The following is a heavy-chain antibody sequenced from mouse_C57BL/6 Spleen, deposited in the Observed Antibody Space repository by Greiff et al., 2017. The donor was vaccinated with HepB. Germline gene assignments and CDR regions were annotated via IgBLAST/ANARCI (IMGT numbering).Heavy chain of an antibody. D-gene: IGHD4-1*01. CDR1: GYSITSGYY. CDR2: ISYDGSN. CDR3: ARVGNWDDYAMDY. Sequence: EVQRVESGPGLVKPSQSLSLTCSVTGYSITSGYYWNWIRQFPGNQLEWMGYISYDGSNNYNPSLKNRISITRDTSKNQFFLKLNSVTTEDTATYYCARVGNWDDYAMDYWGQGTSVTVSS. V-gene: IGHV3-6*01. J-gene: IGHJ4*01.